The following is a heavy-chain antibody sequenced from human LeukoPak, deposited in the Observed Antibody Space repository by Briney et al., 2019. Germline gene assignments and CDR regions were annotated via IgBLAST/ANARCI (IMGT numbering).Heavy chain of an antibody. J-gene: IGHJ5*02. Sequence: SETLSLTCTVSGGPISTYYWSWIRQPPGKGLEWIGYVYYSGSTNYNPSLKSRVTISADTSKNQFSLRLSSVTAADTAVYYCARAVVVVAATWFDPWGQGTLVTVSS. CDR1: GGPISTYY. CDR3: ARAVVVVAATWFDP. CDR2: VYYSGST. V-gene: IGHV4-59*01. D-gene: IGHD2-15*01.